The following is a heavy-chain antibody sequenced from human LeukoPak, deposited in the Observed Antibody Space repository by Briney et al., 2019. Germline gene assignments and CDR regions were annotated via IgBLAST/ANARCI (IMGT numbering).Heavy chain of an antibody. CDR1: GFTFSSYA. CDR3: AKDPRKSLHIVVVPAASDY. J-gene: IGHJ4*02. Sequence: GGSLRLSCAASGFTFSSYAMSWVRQAPGKGLEWVSAISGSGGSTYYADSVKGRFTISRDNSKNTLYLQMNSLRAEDTAVYYCAKDPRKSLHIVVVPAASDYWGQGTLVTASS. V-gene: IGHV3-23*01. CDR2: ISGSGGST. D-gene: IGHD2-2*01.